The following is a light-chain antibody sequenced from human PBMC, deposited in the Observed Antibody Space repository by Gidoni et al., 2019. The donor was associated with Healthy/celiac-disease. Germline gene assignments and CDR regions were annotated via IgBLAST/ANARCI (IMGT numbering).Light chain of an antibody. CDR2: EDN. CDR1: SGSIASND. V-gene: IGLV6-57*02. J-gene: IGLJ3*02. CDR3: QSYDSSNQGV. Sequence: NFLLPQPHSVSESPGKTVTISCTGSSGSIASNDVQWYQQRPGSAPTTVIYEDNQRPSGVPDRFSGSIDSSSNSASLTISGLKTEDEADYYCQSYDSSNQGVFGGGTKLTVL.